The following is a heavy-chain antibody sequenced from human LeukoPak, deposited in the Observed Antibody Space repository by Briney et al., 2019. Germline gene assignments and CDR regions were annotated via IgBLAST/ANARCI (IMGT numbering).Heavy chain of an antibody. V-gene: IGHV3-23*01. Sequence: PGGSLRLSCAASGFTFSSYTMTWVRQAPGKGLEWVSTISDSGGSTYYADSVKGRFTISRANSRRTLNLLITSLRDEDTAVYYCATEQDHRDDILTGYYPYCFDYWGQGTLVTVSS. CDR3: ATEQDHRDDILTGYYPYCFDY. CDR1: GFTFSSYT. D-gene: IGHD3-9*01. J-gene: IGHJ4*02. CDR2: ISDSGGST.